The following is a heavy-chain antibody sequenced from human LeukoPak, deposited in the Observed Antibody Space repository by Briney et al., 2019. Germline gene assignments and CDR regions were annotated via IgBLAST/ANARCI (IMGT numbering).Heavy chain of an antibody. CDR1: GFTFSSYG. Sequence: GRSLRLSCAASGFTFSSYGMHWVRQAPGKGLEWVAVIWYDGSNKYYADSVKGRFTISRDNSKNTLYLQMNSLRAEDTAVYYCAKEENWRLLYYFDYWGQGTLVTVSS. CDR3: AKEENWRLLYYFDY. CDR2: IWYDGSNK. D-gene: IGHD6-25*01. V-gene: IGHV3-33*06. J-gene: IGHJ4*02.